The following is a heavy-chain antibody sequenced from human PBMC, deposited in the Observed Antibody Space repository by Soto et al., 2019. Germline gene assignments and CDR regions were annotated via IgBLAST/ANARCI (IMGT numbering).Heavy chain of an antibody. Sequence: GVSLRLSSAASGFTFSSYGMHWVRQAPGKGLEWVAVISYDGSNKYYADSVKGRFTISRDNSKNTLYLQMNSLRAEDTAVYYCAKVKVRGDFWSGAGAYYYGMDVWGQGTTVTVSS. V-gene: IGHV3-30*18. J-gene: IGHJ6*02. D-gene: IGHD3-3*01. CDR2: ISYDGSNK. CDR1: GFTFSSYG. CDR3: AKVKVRGDFWSGAGAYYYGMDV.